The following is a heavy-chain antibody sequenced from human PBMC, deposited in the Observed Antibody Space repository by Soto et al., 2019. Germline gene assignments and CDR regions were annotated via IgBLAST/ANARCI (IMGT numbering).Heavy chain of an antibody. D-gene: IGHD3-10*01. V-gene: IGHV4-59*08. J-gene: IGHJ6*03. Sequence: SETLSLTCTVSGGSISSYYWSWIRQPPGKGLKWIGYIYYSGSTNYNPSLKSRVTISVDTSKNQFSLKLSSVTAADTAVYFCSIRVRQLSGNYYHYYYMDIWGKGTTVTVSS. CDR2: IYYSGST. CDR3: SIRVRQLSGNYYHYYYMDI. CDR1: GGSISSYY.